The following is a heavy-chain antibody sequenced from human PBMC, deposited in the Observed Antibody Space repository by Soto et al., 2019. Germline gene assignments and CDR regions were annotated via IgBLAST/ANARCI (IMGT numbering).Heavy chain of an antibody. CDR3: ARGPPQLGGIYYYGMDV. J-gene: IGHJ6*04. CDR1: GGSISSGGFY. V-gene: IGHV4-31*03. D-gene: IGHD1-1*01. Sequence: SETLSLTCIVSGGSISSGGFYWSWIRQHPGKGLGWTGFFYDAGSTYYNASLKSRLTISVDRSNNQFSLKLSSVTAADTAVYYCARGPPQLGGIYYYGMDVWGKGTTVT. CDR2: FYDAGST.